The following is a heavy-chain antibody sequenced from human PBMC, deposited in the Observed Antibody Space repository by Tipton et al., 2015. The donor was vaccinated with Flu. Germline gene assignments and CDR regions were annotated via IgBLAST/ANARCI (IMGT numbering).Heavy chain of an antibody. V-gene: IGHV4-39*02. D-gene: IGHD2/OR15-2a*01. J-gene: IGHJ4*02. CDR3: ARAEIGDFDY. Sequence: TLSLTCTVSGDSVSSSSYYWGWIRQPPGKGLEWIGSFSYSWSTRYNPSLKSRVTISVDTSNNRFSLNLTSVTAADTAVYYCARAEIGDFDYWGQGTLVTVSS. CDR1: GDSVSSSSYY. CDR2: FSYSWST.